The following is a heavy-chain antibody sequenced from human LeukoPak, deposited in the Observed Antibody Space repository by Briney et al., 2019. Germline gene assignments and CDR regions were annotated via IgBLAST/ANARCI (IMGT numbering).Heavy chain of an antibody. CDR1: GFTFSNYG. V-gene: IGHV3-33*01. Sequence: PGRSLRLSCAASGFTFSNYGMHWVRQAPGKGLEWVAVIWHDGSNKYYADSMKGRFTISRDNSRNTVYLQMNNLRAEDTAVYYCAGVRTGAFDIWGQGTMVTVSS. CDR3: AGVRTGAFDI. CDR2: IWHDGSNK. J-gene: IGHJ3*02.